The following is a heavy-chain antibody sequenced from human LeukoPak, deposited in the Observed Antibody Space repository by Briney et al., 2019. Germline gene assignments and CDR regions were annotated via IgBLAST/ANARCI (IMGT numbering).Heavy chain of an antibody. V-gene: IGHV4-59*11. CDR1: GGSISSHY. Sequence: SETLSLTCTVSGGSISSHYWSWIRQPPGKGLERIGYVFYSGSTNYNPSLKSRVTISVDTSKNQFSMKLSSVTAADTAVYYCARDERYCSGGDCYWGGWFDPWGQGTLVTVSS. D-gene: IGHD2-15*01. CDR2: VFYSGST. CDR3: ARDERYCSGGDCYWGGWFDP. J-gene: IGHJ5*02.